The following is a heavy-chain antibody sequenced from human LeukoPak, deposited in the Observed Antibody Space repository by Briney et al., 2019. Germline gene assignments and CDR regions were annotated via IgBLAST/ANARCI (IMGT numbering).Heavy chain of an antibody. Sequence: GGSLRLSCAASGFTFSSYSMNWVRQAPGKGLEWVSSISSSSSYIYYADSVKGRFTISRDNAKNSLYLQMNSLRAEDTAVYYCARDLTAHHSYNWNYGKRFEGYYYYGMDVWGQGTTVTVS. D-gene: IGHD1-7*01. CDR3: ARDLTAHHSYNWNYGKRFEGYYYYGMDV. V-gene: IGHV3-21*01. CDR2: ISSSSSYI. CDR1: GFTFSSYS. J-gene: IGHJ6*02.